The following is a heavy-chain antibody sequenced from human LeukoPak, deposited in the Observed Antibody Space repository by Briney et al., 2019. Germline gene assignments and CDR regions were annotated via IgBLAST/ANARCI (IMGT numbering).Heavy chain of an antibody. J-gene: IGHJ4*02. Sequence: GWSLRLSCAASGFTFSSYAMSWVRQAPGKGLEWVSAISGSGGSTYYADSVKGRFTISRDNSKNTLYLQMNSLRAEDTAVYYCARLPLLDYDSSGYYFDYWGQGTLVTVSS. CDR1: GFTFSSYA. V-gene: IGHV3-23*01. CDR3: ARLPLLDYDSSGYYFDY. CDR2: ISGSGGST. D-gene: IGHD3-22*01.